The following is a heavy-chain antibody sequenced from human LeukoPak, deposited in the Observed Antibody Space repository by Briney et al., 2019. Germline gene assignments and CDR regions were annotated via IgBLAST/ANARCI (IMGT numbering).Heavy chain of an antibody. J-gene: IGHJ3*02. CDR2: IRYDGSNK. CDR3: AKDLNIAAAGNDAFDI. Sequence: GGSLRLSCAASGFTFSSYGMHWVRQAPDKGLEWVAFIRYDGSNKYYADSVKGRFSISRDNSKNTLYLQMNSLRAEDTAVYYCAKDLNIAAAGNDAFDIWGQGTMVTVSS. CDR1: GFTFSSYG. V-gene: IGHV3-30*02. D-gene: IGHD6-13*01.